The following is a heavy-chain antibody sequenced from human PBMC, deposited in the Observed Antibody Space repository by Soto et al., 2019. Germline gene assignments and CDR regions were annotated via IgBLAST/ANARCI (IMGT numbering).Heavy chain of an antibody. D-gene: IGHD5-12*01. CDR1: GYPFTSYG. CDR2: TSPYNGNT. CDR3: ARADIDAYILDH. V-gene: IGHV1-18*01. J-gene: IGHJ4*02. Sequence: ASVKVSCKTSGYPFTSYGIGWVGQAPGQGLEWMAWTSPYNGNTYYAQKFQGRVTMTTDTSTNTVYMELRSLRSDDTAVYYCARADIDAYILDHWGQGTLVSLSS.